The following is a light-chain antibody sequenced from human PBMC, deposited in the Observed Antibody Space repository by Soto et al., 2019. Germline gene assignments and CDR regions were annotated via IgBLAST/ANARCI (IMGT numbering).Light chain of an antibody. CDR3: HQLNYRSPLT. CDR1: HSVSSY. V-gene: IGKV3-11*01. CDR2: DAS. Sequence: IAWSHSPATLSLSPGSRSTLACRARHSVSSYLASYHQKPGQAATLLIYDASTRATGIPPRFSGSGSGTDFTLTTISLVPEEFSAYYYHQLNYRSPLTFGQGTKVDIK. J-gene: IGKJ1*01.